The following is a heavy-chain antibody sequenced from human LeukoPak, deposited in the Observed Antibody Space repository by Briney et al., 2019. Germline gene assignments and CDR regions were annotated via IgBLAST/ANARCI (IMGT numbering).Heavy chain of an antibody. CDR1: GGSFSGYY. D-gene: IGHD5-18*01. CDR2: INHRGST. Sequence: PSETLSLTCAVYGGSFSGYYWSWIRQPPGKGLEWIGEINHRGSTNYNPSLKSRVTISVDTSKNQFSLKLSSVTAADTAVYYCARSPRYSYGTRHFDYWGQGTLVTVSS. V-gene: IGHV4-34*01. CDR3: ARSPRYSYGTRHFDY. J-gene: IGHJ4*02.